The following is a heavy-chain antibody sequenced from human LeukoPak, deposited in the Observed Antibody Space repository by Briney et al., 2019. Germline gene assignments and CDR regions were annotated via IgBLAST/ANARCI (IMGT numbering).Heavy chain of an antibody. CDR3: AREAEQWLVHYFDY. CDR2: ISSSSSYI. CDR1: GFTFSSYS. D-gene: IGHD6-19*01. Sequence: GGSLRLSCAASGFTFSSYSMNWVRQAPGKGLEWVSSISSSSSYIYYADSVKGRFTISRDNAKNSLYLQMNSLRAEDTAVYYCAREAEQWLVHYFDYWGQGTLVTVSS. J-gene: IGHJ4*02. V-gene: IGHV3-21*01.